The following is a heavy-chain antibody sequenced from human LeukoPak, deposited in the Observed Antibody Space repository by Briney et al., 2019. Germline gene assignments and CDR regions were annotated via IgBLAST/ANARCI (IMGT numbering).Heavy chain of an antibody. CDR2: ISSSSSYI. D-gene: IGHD5-12*01. V-gene: IGHV3-21*04. CDR1: GFTFSSYS. J-gene: IGHJ5*02. Sequence: GGSLRLSCAASGFTFSSYSMNWVRQAPGKGLEWVSSISSSSSYIYYADSVKGRFTISRDNAKNSLYLQMNSLRAEDTAVYYCVKGGYGTINWFDPWGQGTLVTVSS. CDR3: VKGGYGTINWFDP.